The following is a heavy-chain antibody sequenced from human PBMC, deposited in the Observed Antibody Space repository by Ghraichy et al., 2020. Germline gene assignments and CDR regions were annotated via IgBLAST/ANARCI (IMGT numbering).Heavy chain of an antibody. Sequence: GGSLRLSCAASGFTFSDYYMSWIRQAPGKGLEWVSYISSSANSIYDADSVKGRFTISRDNAKNSLYLQMNSLRAEDTAVYYCVRGGLRTSNWYFALWGRGTLVTVSS. CDR1: GFTFSDYY. D-gene: IGHD3-16*01. J-gene: IGHJ2*01. CDR2: ISSSANSI. V-gene: IGHV3-11*01. CDR3: VRGGLRTSNWYFAL.